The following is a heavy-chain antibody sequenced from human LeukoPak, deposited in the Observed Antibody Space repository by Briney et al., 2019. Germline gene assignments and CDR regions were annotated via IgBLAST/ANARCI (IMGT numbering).Heavy chain of an antibody. D-gene: IGHD1-26*01. J-gene: IGHJ4*02. CDR3: AAIGMKS. CDR1: GFTFSSYG. V-gene: IGHV3-33*01. CDR2: IWYDGSNK. Sequence: GGSLRLSCAASGFTFSSYGMHWVRQAPGKGQEWVAVIWYDGSNKYYADSVKGRFTISRDNSKNTLYLQMNSLRAEDTAVYYCAAIGMKSWGQGTLVTVSS.